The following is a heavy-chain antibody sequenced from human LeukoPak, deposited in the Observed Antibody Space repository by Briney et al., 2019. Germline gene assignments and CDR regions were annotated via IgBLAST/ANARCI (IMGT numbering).Heavy chain of an antibody. CDR2: IYYSGST. D-gene: IGHD2-2*01. J-gene: IGHJ4*02. CDR3: ARVLGYCSSTSCRPSTVDY. CDR1: GGSISSYY. V-gene: IGHV4-59*01. Sequence: KPSETLSLTCTVSGGSISSYYWSWIRQPPGKGLEWIGYIYYSGSTNYNPSLKSRVTISVDTSKNQFSLKLSSVTAADTAVYYRARVLGYCSSTSCRPSTVDYWGQGTLVTVSS.